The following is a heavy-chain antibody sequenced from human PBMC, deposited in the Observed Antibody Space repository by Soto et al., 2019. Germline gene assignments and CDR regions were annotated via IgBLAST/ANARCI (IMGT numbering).Heavy chain of an antibody. CDR1: GGSVSSGSYY. J-gene: IGHJ2*01. Sequence: SETLSLTCTVSGGSVSSGSYYWSWIRQPPGKGLEWIGYMYDSGSTNYNPSLKSRVTISVDTSKNQFSLKLSSVTAADTAMYYCARGGFWSAHRSWYFDLWGRGTLVTVS. CDR2: MYDSGST. V-gene: IGHV4-61*01. D-gene: IGHD3-3*01. CDR3: ARGGFWSAHRSWYFDL.